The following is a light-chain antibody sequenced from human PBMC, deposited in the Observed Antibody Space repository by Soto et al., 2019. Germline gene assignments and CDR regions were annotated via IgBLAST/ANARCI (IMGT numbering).Light chain of an antibody. CDR1: SSDVGAYNL. CDR3: ASLTTTNFV. J-gene: IGLJ1*01. V-gene: IGLV2-14*01. Sequence: QSVLTQPASVSGSPGQSITISCTVTSSDVGAYNLVSWYQHLPDKAPKLIISEVTNRPSGVSDRFSGSKSGNTASLTISGLPAEDEADYYCASLTTTNFVFGSGTKVTAL. CDR2: EVT.